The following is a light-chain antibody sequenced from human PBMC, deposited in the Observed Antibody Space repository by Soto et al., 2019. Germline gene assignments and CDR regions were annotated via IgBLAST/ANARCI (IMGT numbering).Light chain of an antibody. V-gene: IGKV1-5*01. CDR1: QSISSY. CDR3: QQYNRCSTWT. CDR2: DAF. J-gene: IGKJ1*01. Sequence: IQMTQSPSSLSASVGDRVTITCRASQSISSYLNWYQQKPGKAPKLLIFDAFSLQRGVPSRFSGSGSGTEFTLTISSLQPDDFATHYCQQYNRCSTWTFGQGTKVDI.